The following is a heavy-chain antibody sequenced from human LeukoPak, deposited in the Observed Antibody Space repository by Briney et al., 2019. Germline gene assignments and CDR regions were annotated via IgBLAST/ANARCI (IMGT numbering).Heavy chain of an antibody. CDR3: ARDIRYYYYMDV. Sequence: TGGSLRLSCAASGFTFSSYTMNWVRQPPGKGLEWISSINTLSNDIHYRDSVKGRFTVSRDNAKNSLYLQMNSLRAEDTAVYYCARDIRYYYYMDVWGKGTTVTVSS. D-gene: IGHD2-2*02. CDR1: GFTFSSYT. J-gene: IGHJ6*03. CDR2: INTLSNDI. V-gene: IGHV3-21*01.